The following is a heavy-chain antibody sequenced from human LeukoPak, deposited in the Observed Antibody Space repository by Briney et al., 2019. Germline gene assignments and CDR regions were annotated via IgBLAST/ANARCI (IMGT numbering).Heavy chain of an antibody. CDR2: IYYSGST. V-gene: IGHV4-59*01. J-gene: IGHJ6*02. CDR1: GGSISSYY. CDR3: ARATGRYSGSHYAYYYYGMDV. D-gene: IGHD1-26*01. Sequence: SETLSLTCTVSGGSISSYYWSWIRQPPGKGLEWIGYIYYSGSTNYNPSLKSRVTISVDTSKNQFSLKLSSVTAADTAVYYCARATGRYSGSHYAYYYYGMDVWGQGTTVTVSS.